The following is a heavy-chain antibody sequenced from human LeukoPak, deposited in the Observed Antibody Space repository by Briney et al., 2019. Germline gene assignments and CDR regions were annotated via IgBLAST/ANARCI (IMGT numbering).Heavy chain of an antibody. V-gene: IGHV3-23*01. Sequence: PGGSLRLSCAASGFIFDNYGLIWVRQAPGKGLEWVSAISNDGGGTNYADFVKGRFTISRDNSKNTLYLQMNSLRAEDTAVYCCAKDLERFDYWGQRTLVTVSS. J-gene: IGHJ4*02. CDR2: ISNDGGGT. CDR3: AKDLERFDY. CDR1: GFIFDNYG.